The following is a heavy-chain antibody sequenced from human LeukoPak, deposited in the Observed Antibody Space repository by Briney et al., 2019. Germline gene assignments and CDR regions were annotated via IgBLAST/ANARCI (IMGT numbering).Heavy chain of an antibody. J-gene: IGHJ4*02. Sequence: ASVKVSCKASGYTFTGYYIHWVRQAPGQGLEWMGWINPNSGGTNYAQKFQGRVTMTRDASISTAYMELSRLRSDDTAVYYCARGRGYSGYDPFEYWGQGTLVTVSS. CDR3: ARGRGYSGYDPFEY. V-gene: IGHV1-2*02. CDR2: INPNSGGT. CDR1: GYTFTGYY. D-gene: IGHD5-12*01.